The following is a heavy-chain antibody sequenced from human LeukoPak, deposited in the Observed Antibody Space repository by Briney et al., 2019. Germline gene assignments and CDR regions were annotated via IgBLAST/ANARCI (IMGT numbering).Heavy chain of an antibody. Sequence: GGSLRLSCAASGFTFDDYAMHWVRQAPGKGLEWVSGISWNSGSIGYADSVKGRFTISRDYAKNSLYLQMNSLRAEDTALYYCAKGLYGSGSANFDYWGQGTLVTVSS. V-gene: IGHV3-9*01. CDR3: AKGLYGSGSANFDY. D-gene: IGHD3-10*01. J-gene: IGHJ4*02. CDR2: ISWNSGSI. CDR1: GFTFDDYA.